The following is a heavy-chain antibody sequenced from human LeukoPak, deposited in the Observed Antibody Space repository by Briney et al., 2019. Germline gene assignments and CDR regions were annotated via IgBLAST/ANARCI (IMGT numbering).Heavy chain of an antibody. Sequence: GGSLRLSCAASGFTFTTFGIHWVRQAPGKGLEWVAAISPDGNIEYYTDSVKGRFTISRVNSKNMIYLQMNSLRGEDSAVYYCAKINNDDDYWGQGTLVTVSS. J-gene: IGHJ4*02. CDR3: AKINNDDDY. V-gene: IGHV3-30*18. D-gene: IGHD1/OR15-1a*01. CDR1: GFTFTTFG. CDR2: ISPDGNIE.